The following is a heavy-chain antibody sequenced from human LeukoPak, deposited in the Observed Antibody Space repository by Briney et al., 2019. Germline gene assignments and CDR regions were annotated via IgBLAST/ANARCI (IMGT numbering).Heavy chain of an antibody. CDR3: ARHGSGSGYFRFEY. V-gene: IGHV4-39*01. Sequence: SETLSLTCTVSGASISSSNYYWAWIRQSPGKGLEWIGNIYYTGSTYYNPSLKSRVTISVDTSNNQFSPNLSSVTAADTAVYYCARHGSGSGYFRFEYWGQGTLVTVSA. D-gene: IGHD3-22*01. CDR1: GASISSSNYY. CDR2: IYYTGST. J-gene: IGHJ4*02.